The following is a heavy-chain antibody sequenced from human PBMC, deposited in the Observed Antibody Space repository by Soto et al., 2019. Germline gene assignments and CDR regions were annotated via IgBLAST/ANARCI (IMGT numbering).Heavy chain of an antibody. D-gene: IGHD2-21*02. Sequence: SETLSLTCTVTGDSINNRSYYWGWIRQPPGKGLEWIGSIYYSGSTYNNPSLKSRVSMSVDTSKNQFSLKLRSVTAADTALYYCAGQRTSVVTQAYFDSWGQGSLVTVS. CDR3: AGQRTSVVTQAYFDS. J-gene: IGHJ4*02. CDR2: IYYSGST. CDR1: GDSINNRSYY. V-gene: IGHV4-39*01.